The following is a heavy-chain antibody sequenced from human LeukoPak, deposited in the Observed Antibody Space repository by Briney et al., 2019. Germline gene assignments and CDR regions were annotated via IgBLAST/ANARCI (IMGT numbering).Heavy chain of an antibody. CDR1: GFTYSSYG. V-gene: IGHV3-23*01. D-gene: IGHD4-17*01. Sequence: PGGSLTLSCAASGFTYSSYGMSWLRQAPGKGLEWVSAISGSGGSTYYADSVKGRFTISRDNSKNTLYLQMNSLRAEDTAVYYCAKNLHYGDSPGYFDYWGQGTLVTVSS. J-gene: IGHJ4*02. CDR2: ISGSGGST. CDR3: AKNLHYGDSPGYFDY.